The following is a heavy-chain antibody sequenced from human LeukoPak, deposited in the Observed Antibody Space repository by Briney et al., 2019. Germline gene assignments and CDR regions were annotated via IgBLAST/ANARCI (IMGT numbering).Heavy chain of an antibody. CDR3: ARAPGSGI. V-gene: IGHV3-66*02. Sequence: GGSLRLSSVASGFTVSSNYMNWVRQAPGKGLEWLSVIYSGGSTYYADSVKGRFTISRDTSKNTVYLQMNSLRDEDTAVYYCARAPGSGIWGQGTMVTVSS. CDR1: GFTVSSNY. CDR2: IYSGGST. J-gene: IGHJ3*02. D-gene: IGHD1-26*01.